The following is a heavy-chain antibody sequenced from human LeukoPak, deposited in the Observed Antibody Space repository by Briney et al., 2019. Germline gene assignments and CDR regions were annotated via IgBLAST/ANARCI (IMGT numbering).Heavy chain of an antibody. CDR2: IRNDASKT. V-gene: IGHV3-30*02. D-gene: IGHD3-10*01. J-gene: IGHJ4*02. Sequence: GGSLRLSCAASGFGFSSFGMHWVRQAPDKGLDWVAYIRNDASKTYYAESVKGRFTISRDNSKNMVFLQMNSLRSEDTALYYCAKRAGSAWSAGVWGQGTLVTASS. CDR1: GFGFSSFG. CDR3: AKRAGSAWSAGV.